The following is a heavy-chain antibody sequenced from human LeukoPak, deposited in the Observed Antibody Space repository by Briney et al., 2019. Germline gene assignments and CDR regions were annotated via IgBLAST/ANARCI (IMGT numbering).Heavy chain of an antibody. CDR2: INQDGGVR. Sequence: GGSLRLSCAASGFTFSTYWMTWVRQAPGKGLEWVANINQDGGVRHYVDSVRGRFTVSRDNTKKSVYLQMNSLRADDTAIYYCATNKPEPVKAWSGTFDSWGQGTLVTVSS. V-gene: IGHV3-7*01. J-gene: IGHJ4*02. CDR3: ATNKPEPVKAWSGTFDS. D-gene: IGHD1-14*01. CDR1: GFTFSTYW.